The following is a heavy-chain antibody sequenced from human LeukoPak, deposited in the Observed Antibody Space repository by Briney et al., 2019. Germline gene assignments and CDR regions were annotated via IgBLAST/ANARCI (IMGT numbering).Heavy chain of an antibody. CDR1: GFTFSSYG. CDR2: IRYDGSNK. V-gene: IGHV3-30*02. Sequence: GGSLRLSCAASGFTFSSYGMHWVRQAPGKGLEWVAFIRYDGSNKYYADSVKGRFTISRDNSKNTLYLQMNSLRAEDMAVYYCAKGVGSDLDYWGQGTLVTVSS. J-gene: IGHJ4*02. D-gene: IGHD1-26*01. CDR3: AKGVGSDLDY.